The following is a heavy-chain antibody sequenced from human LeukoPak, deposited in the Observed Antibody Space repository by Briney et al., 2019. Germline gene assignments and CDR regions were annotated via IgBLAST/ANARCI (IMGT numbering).Heavy chain of an antibody. CDR2: IYYSGST. CDR1: GGSISSYY. V-gene: IGHV4-59*01. J-gene: IGHJ6*02. D-gene: IGHD1-26*01. CDR3: ARDKLAPYYGMDV. Sequence: SETPSLTCTVSGGSISSYYWSWIRQPPGKGLEWIGYIYYSGSTNYNPSLKSRVTISVDTSKNQFSLKLSSVTAADTAVYYCARDKLAPYYGMDVWGQGTTVTVSS.